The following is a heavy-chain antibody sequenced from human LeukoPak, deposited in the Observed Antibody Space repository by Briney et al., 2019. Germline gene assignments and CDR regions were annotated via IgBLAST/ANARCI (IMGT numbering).Heavy chain of an antibody. CDR2: IHYSGNT. J-gene: IGHJ3*02. CDR3: ARHEPGWRGAFDI. CDR1: GGSISTYY. Sequence: SQTLSLTRTVSGGSISTYYWTWIRQPPRKGLEWIGYIHYSGNTDSNPSLKSRVTISVDTSKNQFSLELRSVTAADTAVYYCARHEPGWRGAFDIWGQGTMVTVSS. V-gene: IGHV4-59*08. D-gene: IGHD2-15*01.